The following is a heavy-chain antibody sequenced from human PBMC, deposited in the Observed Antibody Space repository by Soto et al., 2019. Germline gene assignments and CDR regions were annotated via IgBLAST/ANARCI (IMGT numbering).Heavy chain of an antibody. D-gene: IGHD2-15*01. J-gene: IGHJ4*01. V-gene: IGHV1-18*01. CDR1: GYTFTSYD. CDR2: ISAYNGNT. Sequence: ASVKVSCKASGYTFTSYDISWVRQAPGQGLEWMGWISAYNGNTNYAQKLQDRVTMTTDTSTSTAYMELRSLRSDDTAVYYCARVPKGYCSGGNCYSRGPVGCDFWGQGTLVTVSS. CDR3: ARVPKGYCSGGNCYSRGPVGCDF.